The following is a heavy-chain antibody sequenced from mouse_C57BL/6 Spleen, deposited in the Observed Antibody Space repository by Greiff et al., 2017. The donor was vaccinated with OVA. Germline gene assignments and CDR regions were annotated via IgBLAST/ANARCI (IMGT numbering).Heavy chain of an antibody. V-gene: IGHV1-85*01. CDR3: ATSFDY. J-gene: IGHJ2*01. CDR2: IYPGDGST. Sequence: VQLQQSGPELVKPGASVKLSCKASGYNFTSYDINWVKQRPGQGLEWIGWIYPGDGSTKYNEKFKGKATLTVDTSSSTAYMELHSLTSEDSAVYVCATSFDYWGQGTTLTVSS. CDR1: GYNFTSYD.